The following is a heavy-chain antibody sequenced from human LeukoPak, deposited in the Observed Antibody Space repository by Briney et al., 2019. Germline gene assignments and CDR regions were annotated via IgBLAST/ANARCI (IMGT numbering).Heavy chain of an antibody. J-gene: IGHJ4*02. CDR1: GYTFTRYD. D-gene: IGHD6-19*01. Sequence: ASVNVSCKASGYTFTRYDINGVGQATGQGREWVGWMNPNSGNTGYAQKFQGKVTMTRNTSISTAYMELSTLRSEATAVYYCARIAVAEDFDYWGQGTLVTVSS. CDR2: MNPNSGNT. V-gene: IGHV1-8*01. CDR3: ARIAVAEDFDY.